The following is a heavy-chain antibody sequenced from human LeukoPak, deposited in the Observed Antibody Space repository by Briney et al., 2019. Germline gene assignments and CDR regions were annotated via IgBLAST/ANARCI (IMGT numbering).Heavy chain of an antibody. CDR3: ARLSRRGGKPSFDH. CDR1: GYTFTGYY. CDR2: INPNSGGT. J-gene: IGHJ4*02. D-gene: IGHD3-16*01. Sequence: GASVKVSCKASGYTFTGYYMHWVRQAPGQGLEWMGWINPNSGGTNYAQKFQGRVTMTRDTSISTAYMELSRLRSDDTAVYYCARLSRRGGKPSFDHWGQGTLVTVSS. V-gene: IGHV1-2*02.